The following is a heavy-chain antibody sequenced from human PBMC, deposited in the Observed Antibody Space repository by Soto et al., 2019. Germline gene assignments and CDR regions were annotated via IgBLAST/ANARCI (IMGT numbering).Heavy chain of an antibody. Sequence: PSETLSLTCTVSGGSISSYYWSWIRQPPGKGLEWIGYIYYSGSTNYNPSLKSRVTISVDTSKNQFSLKLSSVTAADTAVYYCARSKDTGRSGSDQNWFDPWGQGTLVTVSS. J-gene: IGHJ5*02. CDR3: ARSKDTGRSGSDQNWFDP. CDR2: IYYSGST. D-gene: IGHD3-22*01. V-gene: IGHV4-59*01. CDR1: GGSISSYY.